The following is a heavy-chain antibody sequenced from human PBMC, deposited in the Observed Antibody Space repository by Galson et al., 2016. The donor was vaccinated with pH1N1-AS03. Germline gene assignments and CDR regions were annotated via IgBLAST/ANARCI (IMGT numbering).Heavy chain of an antibody. CDR2: ITSSGGSGPTI. CDR3: ARGWHDIWTGYLVDPFDY. CDR1: GFTFSKTG. D-gene: IGHD3-9*01. J-gene: IGHJ4*02. Sequence: LRLSCAASGFTFSKTGMNWVRQAPGKGPEWISCITSSGGSGPTIYYADSVKGRFTISRDNAKNSLYLQMNSLRADDTAVYYCARGWHDIWTGYLVDPFDYWGQGALVTVSS. V-gene: IGHV3-11*01.